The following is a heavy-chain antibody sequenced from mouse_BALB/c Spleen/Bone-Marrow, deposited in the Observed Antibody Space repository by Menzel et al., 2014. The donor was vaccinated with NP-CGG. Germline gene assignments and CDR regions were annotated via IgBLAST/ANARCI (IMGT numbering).Heavy chain of an antibody. CDR3: ARDARHLDY. Sequence: EVKVVESGGGLVQPGGSLRLSCTTSGFTFTDYYMSWVRQPPGKALEWLGFIRNKANGYTTEYSASVKGRFTISRDNSQSILYLQLNTLRAEDSATYYCARDARHLDYWGQGTTLTVSS. V-gene: IGHV7-3*02. CDR2: IRNKANGYTT. CDR1: GFTFTDYY. J-gene: IGHJ2*01.